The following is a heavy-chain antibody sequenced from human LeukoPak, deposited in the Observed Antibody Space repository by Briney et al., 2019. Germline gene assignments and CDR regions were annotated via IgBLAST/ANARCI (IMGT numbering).Heavy chain of an antibody. J-gene: IGHJ4*02. D-gene: IGHD6-6*01. Sequence: SETLSLTCTVSGGSISSYYWSWIRQPPGKGLEWIGYIYFSGSTAYNPSLKSRVTISVDTSKNQFSLKLSSVTAADTAVYYCARSEYSSSSGHFDYWGQGTLVTVSS. V-gene: IGHV4-59*08. CDR3: ARSEYSSSSGHFDY. CDR1: GGSISSYY. CDR2: IYFSGST.